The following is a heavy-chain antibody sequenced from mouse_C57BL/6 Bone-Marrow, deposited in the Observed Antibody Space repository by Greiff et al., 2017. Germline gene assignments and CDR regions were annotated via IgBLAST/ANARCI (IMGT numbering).Heavy chain of an antibody. J-gene: IGHJ3*01. D-gene: IGHD3-2*02. Sequence: VQLQQSGAELVKPGASVKISCKASGYAFSSYWMNWVKQRPGKGLAWIGQLYPGDGDTNYNGKFKGKATLTADKSSSTAYMQLSSLTSDDYAFDVDARSGDCTWFAYWGQGTLVTVSA. CDR3: ARSGDCTWFAY. CDR2: LYPGDGDT. V-gene: IGHV1-80*01. CDR1: GYAFSSYW.